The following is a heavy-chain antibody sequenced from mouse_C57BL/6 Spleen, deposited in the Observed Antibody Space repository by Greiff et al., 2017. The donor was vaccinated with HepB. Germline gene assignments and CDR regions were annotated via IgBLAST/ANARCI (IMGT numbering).Heavy chain of an antibody. Sequence: QVQLQQPGAELVKPGASVKMSCKASGYTFTSYWITWVKQRPGQGLEWIGDIYPGSGSTNYNEKFKSKATLTVDTSSSTAYMQLSSLTSEDSAVYYSARGDFDSSGLYFDYWGQGTTLTVSS. J-gene: IGHJ2*01. CDR3: ARGDFDSSGLYFDY. CDR2: IYPGSGST. V-gene: IGHV1-55*01. D-gene: IGHD3-2*02. CDR1: GYTFTSYW.